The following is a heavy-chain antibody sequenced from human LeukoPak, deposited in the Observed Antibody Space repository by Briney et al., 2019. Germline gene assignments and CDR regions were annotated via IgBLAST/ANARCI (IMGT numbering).Heavy chain of an antibody. CDR2: ISSNGGST. J-gene: IGHJ4*02. CDR1: GFTFSSYA. D-gene: IGHD6-19*01. V-gene: IGHV3-64*01. CDR3: AREAGPGEQWLVPQFDY. Sequence: PGGSLRLSCAASGFTFSSYAMHWVRQAPGKGLEYVSAISSNGGSTYYANSVKGRFTISRDNSKNTLYLQMGSLRAEDMAVYYCAREAGPGEQWLVPQFDYWGQGTLVTVSS.